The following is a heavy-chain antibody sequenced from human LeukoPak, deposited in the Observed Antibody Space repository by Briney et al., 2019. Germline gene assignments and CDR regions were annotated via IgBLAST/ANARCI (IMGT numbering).Heavy chain of an antibody. V-gene: IGHV3-21*01. Sequence: PGGSLRLSCAASGFTFSSYSMNWVRQAPGKGLEWVSSISCSSSYIYFADSVKGRFTISRDNAKNSLYLQMNSLRAEDTAVYYCARDRVTRPSDAFDIWGQGTMVTVSS. CDR1: GFTFSSYS. D-gene: IGHD4-11*01. J-gene: IGHJ3*02. CDR3: ARDRVTRPSDAFDI. CDR2: ISCSSSYI.